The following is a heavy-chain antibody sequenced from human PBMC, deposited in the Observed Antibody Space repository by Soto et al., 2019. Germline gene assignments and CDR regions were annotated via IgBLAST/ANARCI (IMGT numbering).Heavy chain of an antibody. J-gene: IGHJ6*02. CDR1: GYSFTSYW. CDR3: ARRTRYGMDV. Sequence: GEFLKISCKGSGYSFTSYWSSWVRQMPGKGLEWMGRIDPSDSYTNYSPSFQGHVTISADKSISTAYLQWSSLKASDTAMYYCARRTRYGMDVWGQGTTVTVSS. V-gene: IGHV5-10-1*01. CDR2: IDPSDSYT.